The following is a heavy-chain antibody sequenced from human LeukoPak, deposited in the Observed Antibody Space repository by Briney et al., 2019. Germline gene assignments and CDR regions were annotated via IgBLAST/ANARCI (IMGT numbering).Heavy chain of an antibody. D-gene: IGHD6-13*01. V-gene: IGHV4-59*01. CDR2: IYYSGST. CDR3: ARTAAGSGRESDY. J-gene: IGHJ4*02. Sequence: SEILSLTCTVSDDSISPYYWSWIRQPPGKGLEWIGYIYYSGSTNYNPSLKSRVTISVDTSKNQFSLKLSSVTAADTAVYYCARTAAGSGRESDYWGQGTLVTVSS. CDR1: DDSISPYY.